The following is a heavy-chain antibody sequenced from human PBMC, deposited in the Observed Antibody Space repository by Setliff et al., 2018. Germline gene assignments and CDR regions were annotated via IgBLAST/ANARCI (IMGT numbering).Heavy chain of an antibody. D-gene: IGHD1-1*01. V-gene: IGHV4-61*01. Sequence: SETLSLTCTVSGDSISSRTYYWSWIRQPPGKGLEFIGYVYHSGTAKYDPSLESRAIMSVDASKNEISLKLKSVTAADTAVYYCAKGGTYRYFDFWGQGALVT. CDR1: GDSISSRTYY. J-gene: IGHJ4*02. CDR2: VYHSGTA. CDR3: AKGGTYRYFDF.